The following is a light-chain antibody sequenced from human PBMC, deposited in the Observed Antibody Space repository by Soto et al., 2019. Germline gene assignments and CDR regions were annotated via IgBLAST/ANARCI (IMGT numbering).Light chain of an antibody. CDR2: SHN. CDR3: ATWDDSLNGVV. V-gene: IGLV1-44*01. Sequence: QSVLTQPPSASGTPGQRVTISCSGTSSNIGSNTVNWYQHLPGTAPKLLIYSHNQRPSGVPDRFSVSRSGTSASLAISGLQSADEADYYCATWDDSLNGVVFGGGTKLTVL. CDR1: SSNIGSNT. J-gene: IGLJ2*01.